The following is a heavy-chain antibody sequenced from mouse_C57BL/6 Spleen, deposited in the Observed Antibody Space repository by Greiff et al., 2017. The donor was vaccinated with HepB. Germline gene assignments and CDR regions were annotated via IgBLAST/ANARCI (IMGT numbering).Heavy chain of an antibody. CDR2: ISYDGSN. D-gene: IGHD2-1*01. Sequence: EVKLMESGPGLVKPSQSLSLTCSVTGYSITSGYYWNWIRQFPGNKLEWMGYISYDGSNNYNPSLKNRISITRDTSKNQFFLKLNSVTTEDTATYYCARAFSYGNYASYAMDYWGQGTSVTVSS. J-gene: IGHJ4*01. CDR1: GYSITSGYY. V-gene: IGHV3-6*01. CDR3: ARAFSYGNYASYAMDY.